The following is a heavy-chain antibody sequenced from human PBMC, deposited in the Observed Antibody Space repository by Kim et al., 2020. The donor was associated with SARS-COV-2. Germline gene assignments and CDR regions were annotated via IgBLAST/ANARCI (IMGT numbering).Heavy chain of an antibody. Sequence: GGSLRLSCAASGFTFSSYWIHWVRQAPGKGLVWVSRINSDGSSTSYADSVKGRFTISRDNAKNTLYLQMNSLRAEDTAVYYCARGGYSSSWDAFDIWGQGTMVTVSS. V-gene: IGHV3-74*01. CDR2: INSDGSST. CDR1: GFTFSSYW. CDR3: ARGGYSSSWDAFDI. D-gene: IGHD6-13*01. J-gene: IGHJ3*02.